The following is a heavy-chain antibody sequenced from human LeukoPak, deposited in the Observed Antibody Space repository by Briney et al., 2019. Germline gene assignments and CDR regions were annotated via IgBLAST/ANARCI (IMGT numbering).Heavy chain of an antibody. J-gene: IGHJ4*02. D-gene: IGHD6-13*01. Sequence: GGSLRLSCAASGFTFSSYGMHWVRQAPGKGLEWVAFIRYDGSNKYYADSVKGRFTISRDNSKNTLYLQMNSLRAEGTAVYYCAKGLDSSSWGSFDYWGQGTLVTVSS. CDR3: AKGLDSSSWGSFDY. V-gene: IGHV3-30*02. CDR1: GFTFSSYG. CDR2: IRYDGSNK.